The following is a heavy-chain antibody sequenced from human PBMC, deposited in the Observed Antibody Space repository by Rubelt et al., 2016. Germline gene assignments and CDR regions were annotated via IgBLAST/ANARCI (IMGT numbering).Heavy chain of an antibody. J-gene: IGHJ3*02. CDR2: ISGSGGST. CDR3: AKDWGLTMIVVAYDAFDI. D-gene: IGHD3-22*01. V-gene: IGHV3-23*01. Sequence: VQLQQWGAGLLKPSETLSLTCAVYGGSFSGYYWSWIRQPPGKGLEWVSAISGSGGSTYYADSVKGRFTISRDNSKNTLYLQMNSLRAEDTAVYYCAKDWGLTMIVVAYDAFDIWGQGTMVTVSS. CDR1: GGSFSGYY.